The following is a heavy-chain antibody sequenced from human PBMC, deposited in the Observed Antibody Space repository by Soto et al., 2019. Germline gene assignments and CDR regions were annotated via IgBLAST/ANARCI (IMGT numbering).Heavy chain of an antibody. D-gene: IGHD3-16*02. V-gene: IGHV3-23*01. CDR2: ISGSGGST. Sequence: GGSLRLSCAASGFTFSSYAMSWVRQAPGKGLEWVSAISGSGGSTYYADSVKGRFTISRDNSKNTLYLQMNSLRAEDTAVYYCAKDLYDYVWGSYREPTYFDYWGQGTLVTVS. J-gene: IGHJ4*02. CDR3: AKDLYDYVWGSYREPTYFDY. CDR1: GFTFSSYA.